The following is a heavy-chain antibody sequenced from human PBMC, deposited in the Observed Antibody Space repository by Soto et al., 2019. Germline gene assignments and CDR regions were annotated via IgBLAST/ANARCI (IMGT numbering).Heavy chain of an antibody. Sequence: EVQLLESGGGLVQPGGSLRLSCAASGFTFTKYVMNWVRQAPGKGLEGVAGISGTGGTPYYAESVQGRFVISRDNSKNTVSLHMNSLRVEDTAVYYCAKYFLVGTVDYWGQGAPVTVSS. CDR3: AKYFLVGTVDY. D-gene: IGHD1-1*01. V-gene: IGHV3-23*01. J-gene: IGHJ4*02. CDR1: GFTFTKYV. CDR2: ISGTGGTP.